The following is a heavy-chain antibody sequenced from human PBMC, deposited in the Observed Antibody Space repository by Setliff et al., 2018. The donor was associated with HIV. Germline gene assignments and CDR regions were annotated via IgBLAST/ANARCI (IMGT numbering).Heavy chain of an antibody. V-gene: IGHV4-31*01. D-gene: IGHD3-22*01. CDR1: GGSISSGGYY. CDR3: ARSPLNYYDKSDAFDI. J-gene: IGHJ3*02. Sequence: SLTCTVSGGSISSGGYYWSWIRQLPGKGLECIGYIYYSGSTYYNPSLKSLVTISVDTSKNQFSLKLSSVTAADTAVYYCARSPLNYYDKSDAFDIWGQGTMVTVSS. CDR2: IYYSGST.